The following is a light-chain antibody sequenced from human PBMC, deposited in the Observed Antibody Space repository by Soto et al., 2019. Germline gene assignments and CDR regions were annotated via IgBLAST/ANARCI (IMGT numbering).Light chain of an antibody. J-gene: IGKJ3*01. CDR3: QRSNNWPPFP. CDR1: QSVSTN. Sequence: EIVMTQSPATLSVSPGERATLSCRASQSVSTNLAWYQQKPGQAPRLLIYGASARATGIPARFSGSESGTDFTLTISSLQSEDFAVYYCQRSNNWPPFPFGPGTKVDIK. CDR2: GAS. V-gene: IGKV3-15*01.